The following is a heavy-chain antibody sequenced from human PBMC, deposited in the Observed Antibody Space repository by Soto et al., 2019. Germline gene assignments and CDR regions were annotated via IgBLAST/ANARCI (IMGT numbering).Heavy chain of an antibody. CDR1: GGTFSSYA. Sequence: QVQLVQCGAEVKKPGSSVKVSFKASGGTFSSYAISWVRQAPGQGLEWMGGVIPIFGTANYAQKFQGRVTITADESMSTAYMELSSLSSEDTAVYYCARILVAAIRQNRYYYCMDVWGQGTTVTVSS. CDR2: VIPIFGTA. V-gene: IGHV1-69*01. D-gene: IGHD2-15*01. CDR3: ARILVAAIRQNRYYYCMDV. J-gene: IGHJ6*02.